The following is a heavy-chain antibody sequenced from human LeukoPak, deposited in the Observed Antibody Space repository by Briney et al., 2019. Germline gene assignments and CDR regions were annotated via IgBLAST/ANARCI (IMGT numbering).Heavy chain of an antibody. CDR2: INQNGGVK. J-gene: IGHJ4*02. Sequence: GGSLRLSCVASGFTFSRSWMSWVRRAPGKGLEWVATINQNGGVKYYVDSVKGRFTISRDNTKTSLFLQMNSLRIDDTAMYYCTRTVNSASDFWGQGTLVTVSS. V-gene: IGHV3-7*03. CDR1: GFTFSRSW. CDR3: TRTVNSASDF. D-gene: IGHD4-23*01.